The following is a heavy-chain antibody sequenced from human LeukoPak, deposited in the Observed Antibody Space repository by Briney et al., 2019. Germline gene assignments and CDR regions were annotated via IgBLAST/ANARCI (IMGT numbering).Heavy chain of an antibody. J-gene: IGHJ5*02. Sequence: SETLSLTCTVPGDSISSYYWSWIRQPAGKGLEWIGRVYVAGSTNLNPALQSRVTMSVDTSKNQFSLNLTSVTAADTAVYYCARDRQWLVDHWGQGTLVTVSS. CDR2: VYVAGST. D-gene: IGHD6-19*01. CDR1: GDSISSYY. CDR3: ARDRQWLVDH. V-gene: IGHV4-4*07.